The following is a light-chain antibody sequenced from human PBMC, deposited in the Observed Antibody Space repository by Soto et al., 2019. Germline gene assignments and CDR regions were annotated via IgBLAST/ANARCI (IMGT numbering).Light chain of an antibody. CDR1: QIISSY. CDR2: GAA. Sequence: MTQSPGTLSASVGDRVAITCRASQIISSYLNWYQQKPGTAPKLLIYGAATLQSGAPSRFSGNASRTDFTLIISRLQAEDFATYYCDQTYSTRYTFGQGIKLEMK. CDR3: DQTYSTRYT. V-gene: IGKV1-39*01. J-gene: IGKJ2*01.